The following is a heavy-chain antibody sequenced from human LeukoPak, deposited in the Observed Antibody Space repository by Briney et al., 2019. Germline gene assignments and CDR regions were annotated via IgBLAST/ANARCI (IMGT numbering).Heavy chain of an antibody. Sequence: GGSLRLSCAASGFTFSTYAMSWVRQAPGKGLEWVSAISSSGGSTYYADSVKGRFTISRDNSKNTLYLQMSSLRAEDTAVYYCAKTPGPTATLPYYFDYWGQGTLVTVSS. J-gene: IGHJ4*02. D-gene: IGHD1-1*01. V-gene: IGHV3-23*01. CDR2: ISSSGGST. CDR1: GFTFSTYA. CDR3: AKTPGPTATLPYYFDY.